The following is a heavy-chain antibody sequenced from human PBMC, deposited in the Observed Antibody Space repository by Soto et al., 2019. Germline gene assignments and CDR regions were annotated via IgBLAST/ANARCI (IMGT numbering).Heavy chain of an antibody. CDR1: GFTFDEYS. CDR2: ISWNIGSI. D-gene: IGHD6-19*01. CDR3: PTHTTTAIGSGWDYLDS. J-gene: IGHJ4*02. V-gene: IGHV3-9*01. Sequence: GGCLRLSCSASGFTFDEYSMHWVRQSPGKGLEWASGISWNIGSIGYADSVKGRLTISRDNAKHSLYLQMNSLRAEDTALYYCPTHTTTAIGSGWDYLDSCGQGAMVTVSS.